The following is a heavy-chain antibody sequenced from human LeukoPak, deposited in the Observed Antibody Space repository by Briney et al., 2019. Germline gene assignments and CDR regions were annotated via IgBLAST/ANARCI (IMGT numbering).Heavy chain of an antibody. J-gene: IGHJ4*02. Sequence: GGSLRLFCAASGFTFSSYGMHWVRQAPGKGLEWVAVIWYDGSNKYYADSVKGRFTISRDNSKNTLYLQMNSLRAEDTAVYYCARNPQQLVGLDYWGQGTLVTVSS. CDR1: GFTFSSYG. CDR3: ARNPQQLVGLDY. CDR2: IWYDGSNK. V-gene: IGHV3-33*01. D-gene: IGHD6-13*01.